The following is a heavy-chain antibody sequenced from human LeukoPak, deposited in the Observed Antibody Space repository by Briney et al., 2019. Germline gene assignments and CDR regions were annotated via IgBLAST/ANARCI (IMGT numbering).Heavy chain of an antibody. CDR3: ARGHSGFHFDY. CDR2: ISAYNGIP. Sequence: ASVKVSCKASGYTFTSYHIAWVRQAPGRGLEWMGWISAYNGIPKYAENLQGRITMTIDTSTSTAYMELRSLRSDDTAVYYCARGHSGFHFDYWGQGTLVTVSS. D-gene: IGHD3-10*01. CDR1: GYTFTSYH. V-gene: IGHV1-18*01. J-gene: IGHJ4*02.